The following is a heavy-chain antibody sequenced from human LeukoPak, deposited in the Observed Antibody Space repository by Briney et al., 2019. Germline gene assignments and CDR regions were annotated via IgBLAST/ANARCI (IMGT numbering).Heavy chain of an antibody. J-gene: IGHJ4*02. CDR3: ARRGGSYFDY. D-gene: IGHD1-26*01. CDR2: ISHDGSNK. V-gene: IGHV3-30*03. Sequence: PGRSLRLSCAASGFTFSSYGMHWVRQAPGKGLEWVAVISHDGSNKCYSDSVKGRFTISRDNSKNTLYLQMNSLRVEDTAVYFCARRGGSYFDYWGQGTLVTVSS. CDR1: GFTFSSYG.